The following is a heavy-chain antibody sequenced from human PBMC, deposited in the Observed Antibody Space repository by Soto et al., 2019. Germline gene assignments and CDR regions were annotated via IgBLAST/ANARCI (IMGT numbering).Heavy chain of an antibody. CDR3: ARTDYKESPNWFDP. CDR1: GFSLSTSGMC. D-gene: IGHD4-4*01. CDR2: IDRDDDK. J-gene: IGHJ5*02. Sequence: SGPTLVNPTQTLTLTCTFSGFSLSTSGMCVSWIRQPPGKALEWLALIDRDDDKYYSTSLKTRLTISKDTSKNQVVLTMTNMDPVDTATYYCARTDYKESPNWFDPWGQGTLVTVSS. V-gene: IGHV2-70*01.